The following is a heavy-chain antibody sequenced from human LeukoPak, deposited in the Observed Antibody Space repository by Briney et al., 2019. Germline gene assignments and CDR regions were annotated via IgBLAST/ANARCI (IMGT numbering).Heavy chain of an antibody. J-gene: IGHJ4*02. Sequence: GGSLRLSCAASGFTSSNYAMSWVRQAPGEGLEWVAAISGSGGSTYYADSVKGRFTISRDNSKNTLYLQMNSLRAEDTAVYYCAKSEELELPDYWGQGTLVTVSS. CDR3: AKSEELELPDY. CDR1: GFTSSNYA. V-gene: IGHV3-23*01. CDR2: ISGSGGST. D-gene: IGHD1-7*01.